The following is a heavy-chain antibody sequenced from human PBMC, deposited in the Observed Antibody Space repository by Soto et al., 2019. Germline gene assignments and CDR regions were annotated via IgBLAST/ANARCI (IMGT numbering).Heavy chain of an antibody. CDR1: GFTFSSYA. V-gene: IGHV3-23*01. CDR2: ISGSGGST. CDR3: SEDGKYYDFWSGYYTGGFSTYYFYY. J-gene: IGHJ4*02. D-gene: IGHD3-3*01. Sequence: GGSLRLSCAASGFTFSSYAMSWVRQAPGKGLEWVSAISGSGGSTYYADSVKGRFTISRDNSKNTLYLPMNSPEAEDTAVYYCSEDGKYYDFWSGYYTGGFSTYYFYYWGQGTLVTVSS.